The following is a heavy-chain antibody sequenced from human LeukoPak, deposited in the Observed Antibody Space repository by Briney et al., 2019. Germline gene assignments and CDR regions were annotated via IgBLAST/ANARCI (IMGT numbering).Heavy chain of an antibody. CDR1: GGSISSYY. CDR2: IYYSGST. CDR3: ARFSDQIAIFGVVNYFLGD. J-gene: IGHJ4*02. D-gene: IGHD3-3*01. Sequence: PSVTLSLTCTVSGGSISSYYWSWIRQPPGKGLEWIGYIYYSGSTNYNPSLKSRVTISVDTSENQFSLKLSSVTAADTAVYYCARFSDQIAIFGVVNYFLGDWGQGILVTVSS. V-gene: IGHV4-59*01.